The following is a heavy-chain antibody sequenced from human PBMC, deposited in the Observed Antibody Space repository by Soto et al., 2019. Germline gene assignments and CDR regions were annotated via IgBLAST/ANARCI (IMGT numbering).Heavy chain of an antibody. D-gene: IGHD3-10*01. CDR3: AGDSGYGSGASVNHYLDY. J-gene: IGHJ4*01. Sequence: GSLRPPCPASGFTFSDYAMSWVRQAPGTGLEWVSSISSGGGSPYYADSVKGRFTISRDNSKNTLYLQMNSLRAEDTAVYYCAGDSGYGSGASVNHYLDYWGHGTLVTVSS. V-gene: IGHV3-23*01. CDR2: ISSGGGSP. CDR1: GFTFSDYA.